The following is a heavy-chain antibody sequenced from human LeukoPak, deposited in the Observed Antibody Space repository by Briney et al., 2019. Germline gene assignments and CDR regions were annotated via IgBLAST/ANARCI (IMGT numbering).Heavy chain of an antibody. V-gene: IGHV3-21*01. CDR2: ISSSSSYI. D-gene: IGHD3-10*01. J-gene: IGHJ4*02. CDR3: ARAPRVLRFGELLFDY. Sequence: GGSLRLSCAASGFTFSSYGMHWVRQAPGKGLEWVSSISSSSSYIYYADSVKGRFTISRDNAKNSLYLQMNSLRTEDTAVYYCARAPRVLRFGELLFDYWGQGTLVTVSS. CDR1: GFTFSSYG.